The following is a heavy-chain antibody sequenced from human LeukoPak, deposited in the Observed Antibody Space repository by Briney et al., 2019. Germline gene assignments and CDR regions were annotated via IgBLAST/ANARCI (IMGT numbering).Heavy chain of an antibody. Sequence: GESLKISCKGSGYRFTSYWIGWVRRLPGKGLEWMGLIYAGDSNTRYRPSFQGQVTISVDKSISTAYLQWSSLKASDTATYYCARLGGDLYCTSTRCFYDYWGQGTLVTVSP. J-gene: IGHJ4*02. D-gene: IGHD2-2*01. V-gene: IGHV5-51*01. CDR3: ARLGGDLYCTSTRCFYDY. CDR1: GYRFTSYW. CDR2: IYAGDSNT.